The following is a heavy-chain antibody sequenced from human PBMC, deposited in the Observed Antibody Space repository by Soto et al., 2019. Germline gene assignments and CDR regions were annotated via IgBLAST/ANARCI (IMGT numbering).Heavy chain of an antibody. J-gene: IGHJ4*02. CDR3: ARDQDYGDYYFDY. CDR1: GFTFSSYG. CDR2: IWYDGSNK. D-gene: IGHD4-17*01. Sequence: QVQLVESGGGVVQPGRSLRLSCAASGFTFSSYGMHWVRQAPGKGLEWVAVIWYDGSNKYYADSVKGRFTISRDNSKNTLYLQMNSLRAEDTAVYYCARDQDYGDYYFDYWGQGTLVTASS. V-gene: IGHV3-33*01.